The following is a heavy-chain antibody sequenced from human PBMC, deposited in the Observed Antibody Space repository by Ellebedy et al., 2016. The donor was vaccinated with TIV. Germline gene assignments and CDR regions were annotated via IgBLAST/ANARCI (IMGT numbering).Heavy chain of an antibody. J-gene: IGHJ4*02. V-gene: IGHV3-15*01. Sequence: GGSLRLSCAASGFTFSNAWMSWVRQAPGKGLEWVGRIKSKTDGGTTDYAAPVKGRFTISRDDSKNTLYLQMNSLKTEDTAVYYCFPEHVDGYNYLFASYWGQGTLVTVSS. CDR2: IKSKTDGGTT. CDR1: GFTFSNAW. CDR3: FPEHVDGYNYLFASY. D-gene: IGHD5-24*01.